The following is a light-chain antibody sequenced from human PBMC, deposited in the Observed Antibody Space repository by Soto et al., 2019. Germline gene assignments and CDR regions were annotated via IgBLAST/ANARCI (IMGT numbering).Light chain of an antibody. CDR3: QSYDSGLSGSEV. J-gene: IGLJ2*01. CDR1: SSNIGAGYD. Sequence: QSVLTQPPSVSGAPGQRVTISCTGSSSNIGAGYDVHWYRQLPGTAPKLLIYGDSNRPSGVPDRFSASKSGASASLAITGLQAEDEADYYCQSYDSGLSGSEVFGGGTKVTVL. CDR2: GDS. V-gene: IGLV1-40*01.